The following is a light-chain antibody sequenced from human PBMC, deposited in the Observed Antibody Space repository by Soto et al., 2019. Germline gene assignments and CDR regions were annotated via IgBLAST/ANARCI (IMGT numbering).Light chain of an antibody. Sequence: MMMTQSPATLSVSPGERVTLSCRTSHSVNSHVAWYQQKPGQAPRLLLYGASTRATGIPVRFSGSGFGTEFTLTISSLQSEDFAVYYCQQYKNWPLFGQGKRREIK. J-gene: IGKJ5*01. V-gene: IGKV3-15*01. CDR2: GAS. CDR3: QQYKNWPL. CDR1: HSVNSH.